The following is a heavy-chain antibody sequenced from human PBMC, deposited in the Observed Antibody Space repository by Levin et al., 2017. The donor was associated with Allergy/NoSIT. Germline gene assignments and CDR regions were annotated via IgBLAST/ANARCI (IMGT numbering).Heavy chain of an antibody. Sequence: AGGSLRLSCAASGFTFSSYAMHWVRQAPGKGLEWVAVISYDGSNKYYADSVKGRFTISRDNSKNTLYLQMNSLRAEDTAVYYCAREPESAHSWIQLWFDYWGQGTLVTVSS. D-gene: IGHD5-18*01. CDR2: ISYDGSNK. CDR1: GFTFSSYA. CDR3: AREPESAHSWIQLWFDY. V-gene: IGHV3-30-3*01. J-gene: IGHJ4*02.